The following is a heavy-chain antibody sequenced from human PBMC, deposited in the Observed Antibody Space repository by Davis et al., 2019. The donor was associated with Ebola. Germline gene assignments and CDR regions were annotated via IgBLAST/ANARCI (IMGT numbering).Heavy chain of an antibody. CDR1: GGSITSSNW. J-gene: IGHJ4*02. CDR3: ARTTVTIFYY. D-gene: IGHD3-3*01. CDR2: IYHTGST. Sequence: PSETLSLTCVVSGGSITSSNWWSWVRQPPGTGLEWIGEIYHTGSTNYNPSLKTRVSISVDKSRNQFSLNLTSVTAADTAVYYCARTTVTIFYYWGQGTLVTVSS. V-gene: IGHV4-4*02.